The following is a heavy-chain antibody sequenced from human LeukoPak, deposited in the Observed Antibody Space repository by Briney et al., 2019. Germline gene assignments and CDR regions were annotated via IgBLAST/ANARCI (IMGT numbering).Heavy chain of an antibody. CDR3: ASPREMATIYDAFDV. D-gene: IGHD5-24*01. V-gene: IGHV4-39*01. CDR2: IYYNGDT. J-gene: IGHJ3*01. Sequence: SETLSLTRTVSGGSISSSRYYWGWIRQPPGKGLEWIGTIYYNGDTYYNPSLKSRVTISVDTSKNQFSLKLNSVTAADMAVYYCASPREMATIYDAFDVWGQGTMVTVSS. CDR1: GGSISSSRYY.